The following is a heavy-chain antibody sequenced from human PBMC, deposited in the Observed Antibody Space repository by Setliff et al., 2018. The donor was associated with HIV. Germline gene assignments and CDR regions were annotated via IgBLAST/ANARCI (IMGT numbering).Heavy chain of an antibody. V-gene: IGHV3-30*04. CDR3: AKDPRAAVATICDY. D-gene: IGHD5-12*01. CDR2: ISYDGSDK. CDR1: GFTFGSYA. Sequence: PGGSLRLSCAASGFTFGSYAMHWVRQAPGRGLEWVAAISYDGSDKFYADSVKGRFTISRDNSKNTLYLQMNSLRAEDTAVYYCAKDPRAAVATICDYWGQGTLVTVSS. J-gene: IGHJ4*02.